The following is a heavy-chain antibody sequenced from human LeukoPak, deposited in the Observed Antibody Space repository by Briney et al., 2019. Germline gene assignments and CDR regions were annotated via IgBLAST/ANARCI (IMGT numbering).Heavy chain of an antibody. CDR1: GFSHSRSL. Sequence: GGSLPHFHCVSGFSHSRSLVYGLRQAPGKGLEWVAVIWYDGSNKYYADSVKGRFTISRYNSKKTLYLQMNSLRAEDTAVYYCESDNYGIDAWGQGTTVTVSS. V-gene: IGHV3-33*07. CDR2: IWYDGSNK. J-gene: IGHJ6*02. CDR3: ESDNYGIDA.